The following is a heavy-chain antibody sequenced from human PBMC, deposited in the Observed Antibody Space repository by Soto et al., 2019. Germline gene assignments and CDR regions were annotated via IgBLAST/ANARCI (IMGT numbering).Heavy chain of an antibody. CDR2: IYSGGST. Sequence: EVQLVESGGGLIQPGGSLRLSCAASGFTVSSNYMTWVRQAPGKGLEWVSAIYSGGSTYYADSVKGRFTISRDNSKNTLYLQMNSLRAEDTAVYYCARARSTAAGLFDYWGPGTLVTVSS. CDR3: ARARSTAAGLFDY. V-gene: IGHV3-53*01. D-gene: IGHD6-13*01. CDR1: GFTVSSNY. J-gene: IGHJ4*02.